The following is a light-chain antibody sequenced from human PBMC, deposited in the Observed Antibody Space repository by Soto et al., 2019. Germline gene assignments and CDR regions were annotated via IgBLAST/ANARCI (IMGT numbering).Light chain of an antibody. V-gene: IGKV1-5*01. CDR3: QQYKYYSRT. Sequence: DVQMTQSPSTLSASVGDRVTITCRASQSISSWLAWYQQKPGKAPKLLLYGASTLQSGLPSRFSGRGSGTEFTLTISILQPDDFATYYCQQYKYYSRTFGPGTKVDIK. J-gene: IGKJ1*01. CDR1: QSISSW. CDR2: GAS.